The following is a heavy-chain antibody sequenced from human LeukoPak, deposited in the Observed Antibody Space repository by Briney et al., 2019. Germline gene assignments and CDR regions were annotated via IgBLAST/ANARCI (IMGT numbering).Heavy chain of an antibody. Sequence: SETLSLTGAVYEGPFPGYFWGWAPKTPGKGLKCLGEFPHNGGTNYMPSLSGRVSVFQDVSKNQFSLKLSSVTAADTGVYYCARGNSGSHWGDHYFYMDVWGKGTTVIVSS. CDR3: ARGNSGSHWGDHYFYMDV. CDR1: EGPFPGYF. CDR2: FPHNGGT. V-gene: IGHV4-34*01. D-gene: IGHD1-26*01. J-gene: IGHJ6*03.